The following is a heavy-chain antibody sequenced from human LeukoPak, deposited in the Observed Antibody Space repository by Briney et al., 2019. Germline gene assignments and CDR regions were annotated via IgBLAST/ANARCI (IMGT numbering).Heavy chain of an antibody. CDR3: TTTMIVGGFDY. J-gene: IGHJ4*02. V-gene: IGHV3-73*01. Sequence: PGGSLRLSCAASGFTFSGSAIHWVRQASGKGLEWVGRIRSKANSYATAYAASVKGRFTISRDDSRNTAYLQMNSLKTEDTAVYYCTTTMIVGGFDYWGQGTLVTVSS. CDR1: GFTFSGSA. CDR2: IRSKANSYAT. D-gene: IGHD3-22*01.